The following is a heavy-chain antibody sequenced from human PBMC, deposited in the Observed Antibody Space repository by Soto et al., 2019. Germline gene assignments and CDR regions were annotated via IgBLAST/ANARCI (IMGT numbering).Heavy chain of an antibody. J-gene: IGHJ4*02. V-gene: IGHV4-4*07. D-gene: IGHD6-6*01. CDR3: ARDDGRQLGLDC. CDR2: IYSNGTT. CDR1: GGSISGYY. Sequence: SETLSLTCTVSGGSISGYYWSWIRQPAGRRLEWIGRIYSNGTTNYSPSVKSRVYMSVDTSENQFSLKLTSVTAADTAVYYCARDDGRQLGLDCWGQGTLVTVSS.